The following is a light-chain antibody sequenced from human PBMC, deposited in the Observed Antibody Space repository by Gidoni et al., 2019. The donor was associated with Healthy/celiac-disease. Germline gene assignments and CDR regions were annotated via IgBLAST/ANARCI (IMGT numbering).Light chain of an antibody. Sequence: NFMLTQPHSVSESPGKTVTISCTRSSGSIASNYVQWYQQRPGSAPTPVIYEDNQRPSGVPDRFSGSIDSSSNSASLTISGLKTEDEADYDCQSYDSSNQGVFGGGTKLTVL. J-gene: IGLJ3*02. CDR2: EDN. V-gene: IGLV6-57*03. CDR3: QSYDSSNQGV. CDR1: SGSIASNY.